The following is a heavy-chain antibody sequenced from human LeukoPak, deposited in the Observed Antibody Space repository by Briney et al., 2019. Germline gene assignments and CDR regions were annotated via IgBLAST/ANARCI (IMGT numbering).Heavy chain of an antibody. CDR2: INHSGST. CDR3: ARAPTYSSGWYGYYYYGMDV. V-gene: IGHV4-34*01. D-gene: IGHD6-19*01. Sequence: SETLSLTCAVYGGSFSGYYWSWIRQPPGKGLEWIGEINHSGSTNYNPSLKSRVTISVDTSKNQFSLKLSSVTAADTAVYYCARAPTYSSGWYGYYYYGMDVWGQGTTATVSS. J-gene: IGHJ6*02. CDR1: GGSFSGYY.